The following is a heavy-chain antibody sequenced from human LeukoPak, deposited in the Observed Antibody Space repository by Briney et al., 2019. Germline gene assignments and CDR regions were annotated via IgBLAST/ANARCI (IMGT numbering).Heavy chain of an antibody. CDR3: ATSPYYYDSSGYHYYFDY. CDR1: GGSNSSYY. CDR2: LYTSGST. V-gene: IGHV4-4*07. D-gene: IGHD3-22*01. J-gene: IGHJ4*02. Sequence: SETLSLTCTVSGGSNSSYYWSWIRQPAGKGLEWIGRLYTSGSTNYNPSLKSRVTMSVDTSKNQFSLKLSSVTAADTAVYYCATSPYYYDSSGYHYYFDYWGQGTLVTVSS.